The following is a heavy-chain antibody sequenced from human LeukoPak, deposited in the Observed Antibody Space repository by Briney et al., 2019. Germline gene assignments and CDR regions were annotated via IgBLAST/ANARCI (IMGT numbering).Heavy chain of an antibody. CDR2: IYYTGTT. Sequence: SETLSLTCTISGGSISSSSFYWAWIRQPPGKGLECIGTIYYTGTTYYNSSLKSRVTISIDTSKNQFSLRLSSVTAADTAVYYCARHRSPSSLSYFDIWGQGTLVIVSS. V-gene: IGHV4-39*01. CDR3: ARHRSPSSLSYFDI. CDR1: GGSISSSSFY. J-gene: IGHJ4*02. D-gene: IGHD6-19*01.